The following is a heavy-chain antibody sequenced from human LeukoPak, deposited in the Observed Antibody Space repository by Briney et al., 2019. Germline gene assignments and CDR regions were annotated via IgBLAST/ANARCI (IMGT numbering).Heavy chain of an antibody. V-gene: IGHV4-4*07. J-gene: IGHJ4*02. CDR3: ARGLEYSYGYQFDF. D-gene: IGHD5-18*01. CDR1: GGSISSYY. Sequence: SETLSLXCTVSGGSISSYYWSWTRRPAGKGLESIGRIYPSGSTNYNPSLKSRGTMSVDTSKNQFSLKLTSVTAVDTAVYYCARGLEYSYGYQFDFWGQGTLVTVSS. CDR2: IYPSGST.